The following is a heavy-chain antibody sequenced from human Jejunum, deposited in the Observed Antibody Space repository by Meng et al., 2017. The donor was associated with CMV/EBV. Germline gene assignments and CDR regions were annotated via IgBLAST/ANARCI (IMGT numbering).Heavy chain of an antibody. CDR3: ARVGAYCSSTSCYNDPLLDY. CDR2: INPNTGDT. Sequence: YYMQGVQRAPGQGLEWMGWINPNTGDTNYEQKFEGRVTMTRDTSISSVYMELSRLTSDDTAIYYCARVGAYCSSTSCYNDPLLDYWGQGTLVTVSS. V-gene: IGHV1-2*02. CDR1: YY. J-gene: IGHJ4*02. D-gene: IGHD2-2*01.